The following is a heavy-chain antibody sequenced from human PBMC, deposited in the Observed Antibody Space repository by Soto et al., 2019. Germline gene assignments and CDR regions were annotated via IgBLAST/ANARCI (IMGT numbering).Heavy chain of an antibody. CDR1: GFTFSSYA. J-gene: IGHJ4*02. D-gene: IGHD3-3*01. V-gene: IGHV3-23*01. CDR3: AKGPPYDFWSGYKFDY. CDR2: ISGSGGST. Sequence: PGGSLRLSCAASGFTFSSYAMSWVRQAPGKGLEWVSAISGSGGSTYYADSVKGRFTISRDNSKNTLYLQMNSLRAEDTAVYYCAKGPPYDFWSGYKFDYWGQGTLVTVSS.